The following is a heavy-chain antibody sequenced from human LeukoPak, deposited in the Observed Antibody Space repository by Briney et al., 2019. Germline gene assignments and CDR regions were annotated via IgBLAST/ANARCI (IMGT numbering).Heavy chain of an antibody. CDR3: ARGRGVVVPAAPTGDPFDI. J-gene: IGHJ3*02. CDR2: IYYSGST. D-gene: IGHD2-2*01. V-gene: IGHV4-59*01. Sequence: SETLSLTCTVSGGSISSYYWSWIRQPPGKGLEWIGYIYYSGSTNYNPSLESRVTISVDTSKNQFSLKLSSVTAADTAVYYCARGRGVVVPAAPTGDPFDIWGQGTMVAVSS. CDR1: GGSISSYY.